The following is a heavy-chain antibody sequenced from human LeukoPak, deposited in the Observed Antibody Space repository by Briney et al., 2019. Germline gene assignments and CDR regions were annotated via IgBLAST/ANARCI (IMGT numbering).Heavy chain of an antibody. D-gene: IGHD3-3*01. CDR3: ASRITIFGGENDY. J-gene: IGHJ4*02. CDR1: GGTFSSYA. V-gene: IGHV1-69*05. CDR2: IIPIFGTA. Sequence: SVKVSCKASGGTFSSYAISWVRQAPGQGLEWMGRIIPIFGTANYAQKFQGRVTITTNESTSTAYMELSSLRSEDTAVYYCASRITIFGGENDYWGQGTLVTVSS.